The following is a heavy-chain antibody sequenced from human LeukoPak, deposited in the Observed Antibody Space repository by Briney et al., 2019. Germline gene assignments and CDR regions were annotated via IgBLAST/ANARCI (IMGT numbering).Heavy chain of an antibody. D-gene: IGHD4-17*01. V-gene: IGHV1-69*06. CDR3: AREIDYGDYVGFDY. J-gene: IGHJ4*02. CDR2: IIPIFGTA. CDR1: GGTLISYA. Sequence: SVKVSCKASGGTLISYAISWVRQAPGQGLEWMGGIIPIFGTANYAQKFQGRVTITADKSTSTAYMELSSLRSEDTAVYYCAREIDYGDYVGFDYWGQGTLVTVSS.